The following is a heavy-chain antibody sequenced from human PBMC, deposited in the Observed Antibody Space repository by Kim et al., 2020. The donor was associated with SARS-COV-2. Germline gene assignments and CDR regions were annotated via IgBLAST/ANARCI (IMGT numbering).Heavy chain of an antibody. CDR1: GFVFSAYG. V-gene: IGHV3-33*01. CDR3: ATGLYTGTPGNDAFNI. CDR2: IWNDGSKQ. J-gene: IGHJ3*02. D-gene: IGHD1-1*01. Sequence: LSLTCAASGFVFSAYGMHWVRQVPGKGLDWVAVIWNDGSKQYYADSVKGRFTISRDDSKNTLYLQMNSLRAEDTAIYYCATGLYTGTPGNDAFNIWGQGTMVTVSS.